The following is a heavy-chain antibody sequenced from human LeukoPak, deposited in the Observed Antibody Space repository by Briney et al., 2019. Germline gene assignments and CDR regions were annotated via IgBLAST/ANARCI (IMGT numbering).Heavy chain of an antibody. CDR2: ISDRGGST. Sequence: GGSLRLSCAASGFTFSNYAMSWVRQAPGKGLEWVSVISDRGGSTYHADSVEGRFTISRDNAKSSLYLQMNSLRAEDTAIYYCARQDRVLIAFDYWGQGTLVTVSS. D-gene: IGHD3-3*01. CDR1: GFTFSNYA. J-gene: IGHJ4*02. CDR3: ARQDRVLIAFDY. V-gene: IGHV3-23*01.